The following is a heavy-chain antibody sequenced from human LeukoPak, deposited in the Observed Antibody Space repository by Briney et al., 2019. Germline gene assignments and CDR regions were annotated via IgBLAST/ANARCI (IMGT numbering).Heavy chain of an antibody. D-gene: IGHD3-10*01. V-gene: IGHV4-38-2*02. CDR2: IYQSGST. Sequence: PSQTLSPTRSVSGYSISSGYYWGWIRQPPGKGLEWIGRIYQSGSTNYNPSLKGRATISVDTSKTQFSLRLSSVTAADTALYYWPRDYGSVWGEVGYCGQGNLVTVSS. J-gene: IGHJ1*01. CDR1: GYSISSGYY. CDR3: PRDYGSVWGEVGY.